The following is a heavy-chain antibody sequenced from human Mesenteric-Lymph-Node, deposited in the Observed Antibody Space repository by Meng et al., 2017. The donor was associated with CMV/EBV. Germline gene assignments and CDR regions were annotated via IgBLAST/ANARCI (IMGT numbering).Heavy chain of an antibody. V-gene: IGHV3-30*03. CDR3: ARGPTGRGNDYFDN. CDR1: GFTFSSYG. J-gene: IGHJ4*02. CDR2: ISYDGSNK. Sequence: ASGFTFSSYGMHWVRQAPGKGLEWVAVISYDGSNKYYADSVKGRFTISRDNSKNTLYLQMNSLRAEDTAVYYCARGPTGRGNDYFDNWGQGALVTVSS. D-gene: IGHD1-14*01.